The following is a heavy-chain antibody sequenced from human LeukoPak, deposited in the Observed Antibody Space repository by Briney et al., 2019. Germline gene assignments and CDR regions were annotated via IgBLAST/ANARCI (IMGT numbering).Heavy chain of an antibody. J-gene: IGHJ6*02. CDR1: GFNVSSNY. V-gene: IGHV3-66*01. Sequence: SGGSLRLSCAASGFNVSSNYMSWVRQAPGKGLEWVSVIYSGGSTYYADSVKGRFTISRDNSKNTLYLQMNSLRAEDTAVYYCARAPSELFGELSPYYYGMDVWGQGTTVTVSS. CDR2: IYSGGST. CDR3: ARAPSELFGELSPYYYGMDV. D-gene: IGHD3-10*02.